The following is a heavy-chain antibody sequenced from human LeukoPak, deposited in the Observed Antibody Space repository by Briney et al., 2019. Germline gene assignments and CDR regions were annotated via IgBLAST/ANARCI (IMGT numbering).Heavy chain of an antibody. CDR3: AHRQGTGGWKATSNWFDP. CDR1: GFSLSTSGVG. D-gene: IGHD1-26*01. J-gene: IGHJ5*02. V-gene: IGHV2-5*05. CDR2: IYWDDDK. Sequence: SGPTLVNPTQTLTLTCTFSGFSLSTSGVGVGWIRQPPGKALEWLALIYWDDDKRYGSSLKSRLTITKDTSKNQVVLTMTNMDPVDTATYYCAHRQGTGGWKATSNWFDPWGQGTLVTVSS.